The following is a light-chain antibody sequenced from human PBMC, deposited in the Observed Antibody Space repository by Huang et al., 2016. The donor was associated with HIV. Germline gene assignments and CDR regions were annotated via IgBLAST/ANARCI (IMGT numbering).Light chain of an antibody. CDR3: QQYNAYPWT. Sequence: DIQMTQSPSTLSASIGDRVTITCRASQTITWWLAWYQQKPGNAPKVLIYKAASLESGVPSRFIGSGSGTEFTLTISSLQPDDFATYYCQQYNAYPWTFGQGTKVEI. CDR1: QTITWW. V-gene: IGKV1-5*03. CDR2: KAA. J-gene: IGKJ1*01.